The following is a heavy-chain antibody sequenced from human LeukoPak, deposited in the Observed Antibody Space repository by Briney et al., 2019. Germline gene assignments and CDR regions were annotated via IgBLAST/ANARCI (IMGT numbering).Heavy chain of an antibody. V-gene: IGHV1-69*13. CDR3: ARGPPRGPAAISVHYYYYGMDV. CDR2: IIPIFGTA. CDR1: GGTFSSYA. J-gene: IGHJ6*02. Sequence: ASVKVSCKASGGTFSSYAISWVRQAPGQGLEWMGGIIPIFGTANYAQKFQGRVTITADESTSTAYMELSSLRSEDTAVYYCARGPPRGPAAISVHYYYYGMDVWGQGTTVTVSS. D-gene: IGHD2-2*01.